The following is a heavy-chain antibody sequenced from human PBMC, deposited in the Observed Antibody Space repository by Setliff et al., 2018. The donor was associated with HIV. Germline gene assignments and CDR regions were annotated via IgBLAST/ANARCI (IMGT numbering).Heavy chain of an antibody. D-gene: IGHD2-15*01. CDR1: GGSISDSSYY. J-gene: IGHJ6*02. V-gene: IGHV4-39*07. CDR3: ARGRGGYCSGSTCYSPYYYHGLDV. Sequence: SETLSLTCTVSGGSISDSSYYWGWIRQPPGKGLEWIGSIYYSGSTKYNPSSSLKSRVTISADTSKNQFSLRLSSVTAADTAVYYCARGRGGYCSGSTCYSPYYYHGLDVWGRGTTVTVSS. CDR2: IYYSGST.